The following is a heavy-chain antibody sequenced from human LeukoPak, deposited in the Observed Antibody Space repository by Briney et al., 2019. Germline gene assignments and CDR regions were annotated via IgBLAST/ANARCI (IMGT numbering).Heavy chain of an antibody. V-gene: IGHV3-7*05. J-gene: IGHJ5*02. CDR3: ARNIGTGLRFLEWLNWFDP. CDR2: IKQDGSDK. Sequence: GGSLRLSCAASGFTFSSYWMSWVRQAPGKGLEWVANIKQDGSDKYYVDSVKGRFTISRDNAKNSLYLQMNSLRAEDTAVYYCARNIGTGLRFLEWLNWFDPWGQGTLVTVSS. D-gene: IGHD3-3*01. CDR1: GFTFSSYW.